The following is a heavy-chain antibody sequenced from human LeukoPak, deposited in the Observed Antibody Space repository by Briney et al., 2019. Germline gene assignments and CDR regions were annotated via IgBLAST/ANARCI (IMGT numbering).Heavy chain of an antibody. CDR2: TYYRSKWYN. D-gene: IGHD6-19*01. Sequence: SQTLSLTCVVSGDSVSSKNGAWNWIRQSPSRGLEWLGRTYYRSKWYNDYAESMEGRMTISQDTSKNQYSLHLNSVTPDDTAVYYCARDFGTTGWHTFDYWGQGTLVTVTS. CDR3: ARDFGTTGWHTFDY. J-gene: IGHJ4*02. V-gene: IGHV6-1*01. CDR1: GDSVSSKNGA.